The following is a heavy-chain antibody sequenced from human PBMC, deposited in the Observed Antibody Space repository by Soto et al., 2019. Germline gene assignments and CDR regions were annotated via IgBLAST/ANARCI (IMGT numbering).Heavy chain of an antibody. CDR2: IYYTGST. CDR1: GDSISTFY. J-gene: IGHJ4*02. V-gene: IGHV4-59*01. Sequence: SDTLSLTCTVSGDSISTFYWSWIRQPPGKGLEWIGYIYYTGSTNYNPSLKSRVTMSVDTSKKQFSLKLTSVNAADTAVEYCARQRGNYFDYWGQGRLVGVSS. D-gene: IGHD3-10*01. CDR3: ARQRGNYFDY.